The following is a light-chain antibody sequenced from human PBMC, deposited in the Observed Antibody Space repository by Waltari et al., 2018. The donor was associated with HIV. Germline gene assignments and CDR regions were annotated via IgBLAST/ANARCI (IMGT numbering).Light chain of an antibody. J-gene: IGLJ2*01. CDR1: SGRIASNY. CDR2: ENN. V-gene: IGLV6-57*04. Sequence: NFMLTQPHSVSESPGKTVTISCTRSSGRIASNYVQWYQQRPGGAPTTVIYENNQRPSGVPERFSGSIDSSSNSASLTISGLKTDDEADYYCQSYFASNDVIFGGGTTLTVL. CDR3: QSYFASNDVI.